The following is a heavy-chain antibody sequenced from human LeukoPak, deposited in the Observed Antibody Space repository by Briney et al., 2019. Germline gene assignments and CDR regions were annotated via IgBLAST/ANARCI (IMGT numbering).Heavy chain of an antibody. J-gene: IGHJ4*02. D-gene: IGHD6-19*01. CDR2: ISGSGGST. CDR3: AKDQQWLAPAHFDH. Sequence: GGSLRLSCAASGFTLSSYVMSWVRQAPGKGLEWVSGISGSGGSTYYADSVKGRITISRDNSKNTLYLQMNSLRVEDTAVYYCAKDQQWLAPAHFDHWGQGTLVTVSS. CDR1: GFTLSSYV. V-gene: IGHV3-23*01.